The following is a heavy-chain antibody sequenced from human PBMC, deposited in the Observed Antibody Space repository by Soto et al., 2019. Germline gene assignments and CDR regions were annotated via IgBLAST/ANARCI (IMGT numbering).Heavy chain of an antibody. J-gene: IGHJ4*02. CDR1: GGSISNIDYF. Sequence: PSQPLPLTCTVSGGSISNIDYFWARMRQPPGKGLEWVGTISHTGSPRYNPSLKSRVTISVDTSKNQFSLRLPSVTAADTAVFYCASQLESTTYFDYWGRGTLVTSPQ. CDR2: ISHTGSP. CDR3: ASQLESTTYFDY. D-gene: IGHD1-1*01. V-gene: IGHV4-39*01.